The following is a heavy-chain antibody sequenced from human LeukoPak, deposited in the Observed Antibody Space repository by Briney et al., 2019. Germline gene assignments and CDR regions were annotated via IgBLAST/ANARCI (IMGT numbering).Heavy chain of an antibody. Sequence: SVKVSCKASGGTFSSYAISWVRQAPGQGLEWMGRIIPIFGTANYAQKFQGRVKITTDESTSTAYMELSSLRSEDTAVYYCARVGDFWSGYYGADWGQGTLVTVSS. J-gene: IGHJ4*02. CDR3: ARVGDFWSGYYGAD. CDR1: GGTFSSYA. V-gene: IGHV1-69*05. D-gene: IGHD3-3*01. CDR2: IIPIFGTA.